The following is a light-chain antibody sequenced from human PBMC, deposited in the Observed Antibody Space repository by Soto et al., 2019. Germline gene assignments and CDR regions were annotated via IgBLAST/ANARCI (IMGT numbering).Light chain of an antibody. CDR1: SGSIVSNY. V-gene: IGLV6-57*04. CDR2: EDD. Sequence: NFMLTQPHSVSESPGKTVTISCTRSSGSIVSNYVQWYQQRPGSAPATVIYEDDQRPSGVPDRFSGSIDSSSNSASLTISGLKTEDEADYYCQSYDTGIAVFGGGTKLTVL. J-gene: IGLJ2*01. CDR3: QSYDTGIAV.